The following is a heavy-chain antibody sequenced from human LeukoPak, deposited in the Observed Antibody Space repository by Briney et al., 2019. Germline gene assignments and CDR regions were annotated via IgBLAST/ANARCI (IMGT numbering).Heavy chain of an antibody. CDR2: ISSRGSTI. Sequence: GGSLRLPCAASGLTFSIYEMHWVRQTRGKAREGGSYISSRGSTIQYADSVKGRFTISRDNANNSLYLQLNSLRAEDTAVYYCARGWFSLHYWGQGTLVTVSS. CDR3: ARGWFSLHY. J-gene: IGHJ4*02. V-gene: IGHV3-48*03. CDR1: GLTFSIYE. D-gene: IGHD3-16*02.